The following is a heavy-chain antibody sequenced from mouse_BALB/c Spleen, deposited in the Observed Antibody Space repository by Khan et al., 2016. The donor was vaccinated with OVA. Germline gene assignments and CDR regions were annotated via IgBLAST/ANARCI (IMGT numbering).Heavy chain of an antibody. Sequence: QIQLVQSGPELKKPGETVKISCKASGYTFRNNGMHWVKQTPGKGLKWMGWINTYTGDPTYADDFKGRFAFSLETSADTAYLQINNLKNEDTATYFCARVGYNGTMDSWGQGTSVTVSS. V-gene: IGHV9-3-1*01. J-gene: IGHJ4*01. CDR1: GYTFRNNG. CDR3: ARVGYNGTMDS. CDR2: INTYTGDP. D-gene: IGHD2-14*01.